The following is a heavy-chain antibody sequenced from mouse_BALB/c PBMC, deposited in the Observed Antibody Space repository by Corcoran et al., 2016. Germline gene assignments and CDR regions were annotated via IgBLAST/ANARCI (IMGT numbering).Heavy chain of an antibody. Sequence: LVKTGASVKISCKASGYSFTGYYMHWVKQSHGKSLEWIGYISCYNGATSYNQKFKGKATFTVDTSSSTAYMQFNSLTSEDSAVYYCARGGDWEIDYFDYWGQGTTLTVSS. CDR3: ARGGDWEIDYFDY. CDR1: GYSFTGYY. D-gene: IGHD4-1*01. CDR2: ISCYNGAT. V-gene: IGHV1S34*01. J-gene: IGHJ2*01.